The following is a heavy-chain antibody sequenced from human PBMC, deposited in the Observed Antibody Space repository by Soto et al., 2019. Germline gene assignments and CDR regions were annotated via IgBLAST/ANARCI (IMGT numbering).Heavy chain of an antibody. V-gene: IGHV5-51*01. CDR1: GYSFTSYW. CDR3: ARSRSVFGVVIIPDY. Sequence: GESLKISCKGSGYSFTSYWIGWVRQMPGKGLEWMGIIYPGDSDTRYSPSFQGQVTISADKSISTAYLQWSSLKASDTAMYYCARSRSVFGVVIIPDYWGQGTMVTVYS. CDR2: IYPGDSDT. D-gene: IGHD3-3*01. J-gene: IGHJ4*02.